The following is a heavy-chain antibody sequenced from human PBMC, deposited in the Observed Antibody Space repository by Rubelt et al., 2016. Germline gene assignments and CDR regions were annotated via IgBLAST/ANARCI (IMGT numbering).Heavy chain of an antibody. CDR2: IYYSGST. D-gene: IGHD3-10*01. J-gene: IGHJ2*01. Sequence: QLQLQESGPGLVKPSETLSLTCTVSGGSISSSSYYWGWIRQPPGKGLEWIGSIYYSGSTFSNPSLKSRVTSSVDTSKNQFSLKLSSVTAADTAVYYCARGGEWSRSYWYFDLWGRGTLVTVSS. CDR3: ARGGEWSRSYWYFDL. V-gene: IGHV4-39*01. CDR1: GGSISSSSYY.